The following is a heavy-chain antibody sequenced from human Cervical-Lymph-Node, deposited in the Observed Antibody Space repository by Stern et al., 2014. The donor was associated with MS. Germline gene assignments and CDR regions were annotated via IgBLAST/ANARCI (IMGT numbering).Heavy chain of an antibody. CDR2: IRNKGNNYAT. CDR1: GFVFSASV. Sequence: EVQLVESGGGLVQPGGSLKVSCEASGFVFSASVIHWVRQAPGKGLEWVGRIRNKGNNYATAYGASVKGRFTISRDDSKNTAYLHMRSLKFEDTALYYCSPSSAIWGQGTMVTVSS. CDR3: SPSSAI. J-gene: IGHJ3*02. V-gene: IGHV3-73*02.